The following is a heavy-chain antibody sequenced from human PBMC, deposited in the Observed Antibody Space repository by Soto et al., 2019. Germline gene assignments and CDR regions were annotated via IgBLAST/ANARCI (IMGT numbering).Heavy chain of an antibody. V-gene: IGHV3-33*01. Sequence: PGGSLRLSCAASGFTFSSYGMHWVRQAPGKGLEWVAVIWYDGSNKYYADSVKGRFTISRDNSKNTLYLQMNSLRAEDTAVYYCARDGAITMVRGGSGVGYYYYGMDVWGQGTTVTVSS. CDR2: IWYDGSNK. D-gene: IGHD3-10*01. CDR1: GFTFSSYG. CDR3: ARDGAITMVRGGSGVGYYYYGMDV. J-gene: IGHJ6*02.